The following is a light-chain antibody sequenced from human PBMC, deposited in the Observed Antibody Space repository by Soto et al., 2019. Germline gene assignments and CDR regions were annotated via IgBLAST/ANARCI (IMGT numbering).Light chain of an antibody. CDR1: QTISSW. V-gene: IGKV1-5*03. CDR2: KAS. CDR3: QQSYSTPLT. Sequence: DIQMTQSPSTLSGSVGDRVTITCRASQTISSWLAWYQQKPGKAPKLLIYKASTLKSGVPSRFRGSGSGTEFTLTISSLQPEDFATYYCQQSYSTPLTFGGGTKVDIK. J-gene: IGKJ4*01.